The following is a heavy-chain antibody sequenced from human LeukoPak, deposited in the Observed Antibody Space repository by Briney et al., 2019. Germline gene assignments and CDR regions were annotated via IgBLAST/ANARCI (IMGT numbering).Heavy chain of an antibody. CDR2: MSPKGGNT. CDR3: ARGLVRGPFDP. V-gene: IGHV1-8*01. J-gene: IGHJ5*02. D-gene: IGHD6-13*01. CDR1: GYTFTSYD. Sequence: ASVKVSCKASGYTFTSYDINWVRQATGHGFEWMGWMSPKGGNTGYAQNFQGRVTMTRDTSISTAYTELSSLRSEDTAVYYCARGLVRGPFDPWGQGTLVTVSS.